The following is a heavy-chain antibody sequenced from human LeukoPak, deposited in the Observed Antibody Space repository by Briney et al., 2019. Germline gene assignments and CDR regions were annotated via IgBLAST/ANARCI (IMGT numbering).Heavy chain of an antibody. CDR1: GDSVSSNSAA. V-gene: IGHV6-1*01. J-gene: IGHJ4*02. D-gene: IGHD3-22*01. CDR2: TYYRSKWYN. CDR3: ARGSITMIVHPFDY. Sequence: SQTLSLTCAISGDSVSSNSAAWNWIRQSPSRGLEWLGRTYYRSKWYNDYAVSVKSRITINPDTSKNLFSLQLNSVTPEDTAVYYCARGSITMIVHPFDYWGQGTLVTVSS.